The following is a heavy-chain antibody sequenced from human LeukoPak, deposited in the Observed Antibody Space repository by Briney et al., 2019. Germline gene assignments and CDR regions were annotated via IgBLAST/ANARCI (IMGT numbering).Heavy chain of an antibody. CDR3: ARGYDSSAYYFFDY. J-gene: IGHJ4*02. V-gene: IGHV4-59*01. D-gene: IGHD3-22*01. CDR1: GGSFSGYY. CDR2: IYYSGST. Sequence: SETLSLTCAVYGGSFSGYYWSWVRQPPGKGLEWIGYIYYSGSTNYNPSLKSRVTISVDTSKNQFSLKLSSVTAADTAVYYCARGYDSSAYYFFDYWGQGTLVTVSS.